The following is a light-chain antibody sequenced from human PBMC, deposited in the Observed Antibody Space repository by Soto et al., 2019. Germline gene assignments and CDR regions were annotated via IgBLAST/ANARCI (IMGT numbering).Light chain of an antibody. V-gene: IGKV1-27*01. CDR3: QKYDSAPEA. Sequence: DIQMTQSPSSLSASVGDRVTITCRASQGISNSLAWYQQEPGKVPKLLIYDASTLQSGVSSRFSGSGSGTDFTLTISSLRPEDVATYYCQKYDSAPEAFGQGTKVDIK. CDR2: DAS. CDR1: QGISNS. J-gene: IGKJ1*01.